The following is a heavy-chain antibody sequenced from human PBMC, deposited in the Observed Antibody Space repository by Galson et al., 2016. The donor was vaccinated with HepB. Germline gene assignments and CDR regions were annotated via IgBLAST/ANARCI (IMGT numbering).Heavy chain of an antibody. V-gene: IGHV4-30-2*05. D-gene: IGHD3-3*01. J-gene: IGHJ4*02. CDR2: IYYTGTT. CDR3: ARASNLESDFDY. Sequence: TLSLTCAVSGGSISSGGYSWSWMRQPPGKGLEWVGFIYYTGTTHYDPSLRSRLRMSVDTSRNQFYLELTSVTAADTAKYYRARASNLESDFDYWGQGMLVTVSS. CDR1: GGSISSGGYS.